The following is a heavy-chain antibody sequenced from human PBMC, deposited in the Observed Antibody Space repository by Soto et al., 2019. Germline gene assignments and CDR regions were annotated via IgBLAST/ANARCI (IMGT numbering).Heavy chain of an antibody. CDR1: GFTFSSYG. J-gene: IGHJ4*02. D-gene: IGHD3-10*01. CDR3: AKRDIGVD. CDR2: ISYDGSNK. Sequence: QVQLVESGGGVVQPGRSLRLSCAASGFTFSSYGMHWVRQAPGKGLEWVAVISYDGSNKYYAVSVKGRFTISRDNSKNTLYLQMNSLRAEDTAVYYCAKRDIGVDWGQGTLVTVSS. V-gene: IGHV3-30*18.